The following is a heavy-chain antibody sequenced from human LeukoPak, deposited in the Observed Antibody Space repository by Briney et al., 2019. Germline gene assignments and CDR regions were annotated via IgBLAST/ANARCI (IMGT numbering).Heavy chain of an antibody. CDR1: GGSISSYY. CDR3: ARVDSITIFGVVKNNWFDP. Sequence: SETLSLTCTVSGGSISSYYWSWLRQPPGKGLEWIGYIYYSGSTNYNPSLTSRVTISVDTSKNQFSLKLSSVTAADTAVYYCARVDSITIFGVVKNNWFDPWGQGTLVTVSS. V-gene: IGHV4-59*01. D-gene: IGHD3-3*01. CDR2: IYYSGST. J-gene: IGHJ5*02.